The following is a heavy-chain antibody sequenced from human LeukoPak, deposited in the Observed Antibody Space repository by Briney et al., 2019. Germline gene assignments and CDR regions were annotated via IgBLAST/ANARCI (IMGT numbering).Heavy chain of an antibody. CDR2: IYYSGST. CDR3: ARHRDTGYYYYMDV. D-gene: IGHD1-1*01. CDR1: GGSISSYY. Sequence: PSETLSLTCTVSGGSISSYYWSWIRQPPRKGLEWIGYIYYSGSTNYNPSLKSRVTISVDTSKNQFSLKLSSVTAADTAVYLCARHRDTGYYYYMDVWGTGTTVTVSS. V-gene: IGHV4-59*08. J-gene: IGHJ6*03.